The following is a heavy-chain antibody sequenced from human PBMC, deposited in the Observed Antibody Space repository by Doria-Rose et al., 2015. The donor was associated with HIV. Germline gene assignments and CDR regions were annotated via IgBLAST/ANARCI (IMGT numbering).Heavy chain of an antibody. CDR3: ARIKSSRWYHKYYFDF. J-gene: IGHJ4*02. CDR1: GVSLSSPGMG. CDR2: IVSDDEG. Sequence: ESGPVLVKPTETLTLTCTVSGVSLSSPGMGVSWIRQPPAKALEWLANIVSDDEGSYKTSLMSRLTISRGTANSQVVLTMTDMDPVDTATYYCARIKSSRWYHKYYFDFWGQGTLVIVSA. D-gene: IGHD6-13*01. V-gene: IGHV2-26*01.